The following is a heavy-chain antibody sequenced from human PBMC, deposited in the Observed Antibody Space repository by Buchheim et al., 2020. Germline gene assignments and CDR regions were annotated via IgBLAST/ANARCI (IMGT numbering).Heavy chain of an antibody. CDR2: MSYDGSNK. CDR3: ARDRVAARRTGITFEY. CDR1: GFTFSNYG. Sequence: QVQLVESGGGVVQPGRSLRLSCAASGFTFSNYGMHWVRQAPGKGLEWVAVMSYDGSNKYYADSVKGRFTISRDNAKNSLYLQMNSLRAEDTALYRCARDRVAARRTGITFEYWGQGTL. V-gene: IGHV3-30*03. D-gene: IGHD6-6*01. J-gene: IGHJ4*02.